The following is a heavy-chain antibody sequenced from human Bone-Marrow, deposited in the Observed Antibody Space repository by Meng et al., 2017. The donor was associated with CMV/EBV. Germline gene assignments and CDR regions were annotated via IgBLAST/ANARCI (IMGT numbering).Heavy chain of an antibody. D-gene: IGHD3-16*02. CDR1: GFTFDDYV. CDR3: ARKGVWGSYRK. J-gene: IGHJ4*02. CDR2: R. V-gene: IGHV3-9*03. Sequence: SLKISCAACGFTFDDYVMHWVRQGPGKGLEWRGYADSVKGRFTISNHSAKSSLYLQMNSLRPEDMALYYCARKGVWGSYRKWGQGTLVTVSS.